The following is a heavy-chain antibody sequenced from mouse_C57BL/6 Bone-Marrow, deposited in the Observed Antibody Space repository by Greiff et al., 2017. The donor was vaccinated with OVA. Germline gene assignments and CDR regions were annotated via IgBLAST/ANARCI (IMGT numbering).Heavy chain of an antibody. CDR3: ARGDIWGRCHAMDY. CDR1: GYAFTNYL. Sequence: QVQLKQSGAELVRPGTSVKVSCKASGYAFTNYLIEWVKQRPGQGLEWIGVINPGSGGTKYNEKFKGKATLTADKYSSTAYMQLSSLTSEDYAVYFCARGDIWGRCHAMDYWGQGTSVTVSS. J-gene: IGHJ4*01. V-gene: IGHV1-54*01. D-gene: IGHD1-1*01. CDR2: INPGSGGT.